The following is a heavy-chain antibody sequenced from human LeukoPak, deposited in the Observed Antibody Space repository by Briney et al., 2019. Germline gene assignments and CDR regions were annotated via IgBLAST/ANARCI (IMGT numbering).Heavy chain of an antibody. V-gene: IGHV3-30*18. D-gene: IGHD6-13*01. J-gene: IGHJ4*02. CDR1: EFTFSTYG. CDR2: ISYDGSYK. Sequence: GSLGLSCAASEFTFSTYGMHWVRQAPGKGLEWVAVISYDGSYKFYADSVKGRFTISRDNSKSTLYLQMNSLRAEDTAVYYCAKDRYSGLNTIDYWGQGTMVTVSS. CDR3: AKDRYSGLNTIDY.